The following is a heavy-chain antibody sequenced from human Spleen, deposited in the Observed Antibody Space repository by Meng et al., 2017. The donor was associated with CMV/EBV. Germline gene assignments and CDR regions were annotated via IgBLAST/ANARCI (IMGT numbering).Heavy chain of an antibody. Sequence: CAASGFTFEDYGMSWVRQVPGKGLEWVSGIIWNGAGTSYADSVKGRFIISRDNAKNSLCLQMNSLRAEDTALYYCARDRGSSEYYLDNWGQGTLVTVSS. CDR2: IIWNGAGT. CDR1: GFTFEDYG. V-gene: IGHV3-20*04. CDR3: ARDRGSSEYYLDN. D-gene: IGHD1-26*01. J-gene: IGHJ4*02.